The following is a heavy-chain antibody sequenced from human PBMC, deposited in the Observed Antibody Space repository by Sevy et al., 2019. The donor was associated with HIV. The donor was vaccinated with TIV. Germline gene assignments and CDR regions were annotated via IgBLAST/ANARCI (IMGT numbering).Heavy chain of an antibody. Sequence: SETLSLTCTVSGGSITSLYWNWIRQPPGKGLEWIAYIYYNGHINYNPSLKSRVTLSLDTSKNPFSLRLSSVTAADTAMYYCAGENAWGRGYSWGQGTLVTVSS. CDR3: AGENAWGRGYS. V-gene: IGHV4-59*08. J-gene: IGHJ4*02. D-gene: IGHD1-26*01. CDR1: GGSITSLY. CDR2: IYYNGHI.